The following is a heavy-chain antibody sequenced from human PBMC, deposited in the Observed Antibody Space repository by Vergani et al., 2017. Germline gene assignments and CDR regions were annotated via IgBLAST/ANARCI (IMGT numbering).Heavy chain of an antibody. V-gene: IGHV4-61*02. D-gene: IGHD2-2*02. J-gene: IGHJ1*01. CDR1: GGSISSGSYY. CDR2: IYTSGST. CDR3: AGDRVSPGYCSGTSCYTGAEYFQH. Sequence: QVQLQESGPELVKPSQTLSLTCTVSGGSISSGSYYWSWIRQPAGKGLEWIGRIYTSGSTNYNPSLKSRVTMSVDTSKNQFSLKLSSVTAADTAVYYCAGDRVSPGYCSGTSCYTGAEYFQHWGQGTLVTVSS.